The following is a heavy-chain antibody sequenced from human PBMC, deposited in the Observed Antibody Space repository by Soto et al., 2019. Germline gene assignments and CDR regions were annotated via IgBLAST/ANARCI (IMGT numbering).Heavy chain of an antibody. J-gene: IGHJ5*02. V-gene: IGHV1-8*02. CDR3: ARMESFGSLNWFDP. Sequence: QVHLVQSGAEVKKPGASVKVSCKASGYTFTNNDVSWVRQATGQGLEWMGWMNPGSGDTGYAQKFQGRVTMTRDISIATAYMELNSLTSEDTAIYYCARMESFGSLNWFDPWGQGTLVTVSS. D-gene: IGHD5-18*01. CDR2: MNPGSGDT. CDR1: GYTFTNND.